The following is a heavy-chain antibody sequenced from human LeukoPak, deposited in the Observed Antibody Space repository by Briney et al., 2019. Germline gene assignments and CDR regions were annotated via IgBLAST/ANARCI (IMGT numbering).Heavy chain of an antibody. Sequence: GGSLRLSCAASGFTFSSYSMNWVRQAPGKGLEWVTSISSSSSYIYYADSVKGRFTISRDNAKNSLYLQMNSLRAEDTAVYYCARDPRSEDDLWSGPPSWGQGTLVTVSS. CDR2: ISSSSSYI. V-gene: IGHV3-21*01. J-gene: IGHJ4*02. CDR1: GFTFSSYS. CDR3: ARDPRSEDDLWSGPPS. D-gene: IGHD3-3*01.